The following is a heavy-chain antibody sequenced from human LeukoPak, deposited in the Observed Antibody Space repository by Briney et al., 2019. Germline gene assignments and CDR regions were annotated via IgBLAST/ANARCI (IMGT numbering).Heavy chain of an antibody. CDR2: ISGSGGST. J-gene: IGHJ4*02. Sequence: GGSLRLSCAASGFTFSSYGMSWVRQAPGKGLEWVSAISGSGGSTYYADSVKGRFTISRDNSKNTLYLQMNSLRAEDTAVYYCAKEPTYYGSGSYFRNDYWGQGTLVTVSS. CDR1: GFTFSSYG. D-gene: IGHD3-10*01. CDR3: AKEPTYYGSGSYFRNDY. V-gene: IGHV3-23*01.